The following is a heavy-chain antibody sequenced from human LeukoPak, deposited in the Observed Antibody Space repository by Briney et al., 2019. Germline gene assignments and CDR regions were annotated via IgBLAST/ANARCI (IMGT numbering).Heavy chain of an antibody. D-gene: IGHD6-13*01. Sequence: ASVKVSCKASGYTFTNYGIIWVRQAPGQGLEWMGRISAYSGDTNYAQNLQGRVTMTTDTSTSTAYMELRSLKSDDTAIIFCARILRIAAAGSLFYYCAMDVCGQGTTVTVSS. CDR1: GYTFTNYG. CDR3: ARILRIAAAGSLFYYCAMDV. V-gene: IGHV1-18*01. J-gene: IGHJ6*02. CDR2: ISAYSGDT.